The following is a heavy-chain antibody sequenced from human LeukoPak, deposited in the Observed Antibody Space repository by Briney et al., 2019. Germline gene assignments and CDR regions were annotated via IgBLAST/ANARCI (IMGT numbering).Heavy chain of an antibody. J-gene: IGHJ4*02. Sequence: GRSLRLSCAASGFTFSSYGMHWVRQVPGKGLEWVAVISYDGSNKYYADSVKGRFTISRDNSKNTLYLQMNSLRAEDTAVYYCAKDRGYIWFGERNYFDYWGQGTLVTVSS. CDR1: GFTFSSYG. CDR2: ISYDGSNK. V-gene: IGHV3-30*18. CDR3: AKDRGYIWFGERNYFDY. D-gene: IGHD3-10*01.